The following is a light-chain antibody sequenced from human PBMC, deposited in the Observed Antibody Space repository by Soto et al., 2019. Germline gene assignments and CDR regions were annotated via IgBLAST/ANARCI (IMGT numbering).Light chain of an antibody. Sequence: DIQMTQSPSTLSTSVGDRVTITCRASQSISDSLAWYQQKPGKAPDLLISDASSLERGVPSRFSGSGSGTEFTLTISSMQPDDFATYYCQQYNGYSRTFGRGTKVDI. CDR1: QSISDS. CDR3: QQYNGYSRT. CDR2: DAS. V-gene: IGKV1-5*01. J-gene: IGKJ1*01.